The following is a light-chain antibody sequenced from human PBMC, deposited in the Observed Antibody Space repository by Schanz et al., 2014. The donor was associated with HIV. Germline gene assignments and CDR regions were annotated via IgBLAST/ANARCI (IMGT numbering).Light chain of an antibody. CDR1: NIGSKN. V-gene: IGLV3-9*01. J-gene: IGLJ2*01. CDR3: HVWDSSSVV. Sequence: SSELTQPLSVSVALGQTARITCGGNNIGSKNVHWYQQKPGQAPVLVIYRDSNRPSGIPERFSGSNSGNTATLTISRAQAGDEADYYCHVWDSSSVVFGGGTKLTVL. CDR2: RDS.